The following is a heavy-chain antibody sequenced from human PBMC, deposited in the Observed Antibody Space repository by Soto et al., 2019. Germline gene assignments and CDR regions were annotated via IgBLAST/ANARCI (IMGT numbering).Heavy chain of an antibody. J-gene: IGHJ4*02. D-gene: IGHD5-12*01. Sequence: QVQLVKSGAEVRQPASSVKVSCKTSGGTFSSYAMSWVRQAPGQGLEWMGGIVPIVDTSTYAQKFQGRVTITADESTSTVYMELSSLRSDDTAVYYCVRVVAIPGYPDNWGQGTLVTVSS. V-gene: IGHV1-69*12. CDR2: IVPIVDTS. CDR3: VRVVAIPGYPDN. CDR1: GGTFSSYA.